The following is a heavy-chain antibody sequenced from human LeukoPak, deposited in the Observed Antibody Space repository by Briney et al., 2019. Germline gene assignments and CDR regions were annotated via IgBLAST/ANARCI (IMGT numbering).Heavy chain of an antibody. Sequence: GASVKVSCKASGGTFSSYAISWVRQAPGQGLEWMGGIIPIFGTANYAQKFQGRVTITTDESTSTAYMELSSLRSEDTAVYYCARGRYYDSSGYYSGPYYHYYMDVWGKGTTVTVSS. CDR1: GGTFSSYA. D-gene: IGHD3-22*01. CDR2: IIPIFGTA. J-gene: IGHJ6*03. V-gene: IGHV1-69*05. CDR3: ARGRYYDSSGYYSGPYYHYYMDV.